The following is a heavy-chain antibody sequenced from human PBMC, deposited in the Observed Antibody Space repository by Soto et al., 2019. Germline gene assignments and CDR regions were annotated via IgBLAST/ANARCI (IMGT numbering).Heavy chain of an antibody. CDR1: GYTFTGYY. CDR3: ARVDSSGWYKGYYYYGMDV. Sequence: QVPLVQSGAEVKKPGASVKVSCKASGYTFTGYYMHWVRQAPGQGLEWMGWINPNSGGTNYAQKFQGRVTMTRDTSISTAYMELSRLRSDDTAVYYCARVDSSGWYKGYYYYGMDVWGQGTTVTVSS. J-gene: IGHJ6*02. D-gene: IGHD6-19*01. CDR2: INPNSGGT. V-gene: IGHV1-2*02.